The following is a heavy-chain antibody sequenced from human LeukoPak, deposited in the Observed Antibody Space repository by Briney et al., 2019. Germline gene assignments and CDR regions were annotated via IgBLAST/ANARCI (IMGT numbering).Heavy chain of an antibody. CDR1: GFTFSSYG. D-gene: IGHD3-22*01. J-gene: IGHJ4*02. Sequence: GGSLRLSCAASGFTFSSYGMHWVRQAPGKGLEWVAVIWYDGSNKYYADSVKGRFTISSDNSKNTLYLQMNSLRAEDTAVYYCARTYYYDSSGYYPFDYWGQGTLVTVSS. V-gene: IGHV3-33*01. CDR2: IWYDGSNK. CDR3: ARTYYYDSSGYYPFDY.